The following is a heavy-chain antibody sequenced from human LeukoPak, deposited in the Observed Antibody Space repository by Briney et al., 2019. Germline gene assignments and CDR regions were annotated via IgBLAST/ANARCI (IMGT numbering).Heavy chain of an antibody. J-gene: IGHJ4*02. D-gene: IGHD4-17*01. CDR3: ARSGTVTTGYIAY. V-gene: IGHV4-39*07. Sequence: SETLSLTCSVSGGSISSTGHYWGWIRQSPEKGLDWIGSIYSNGNTYYNPSVKSRVTMSVDTSKNQFSLKLTSMTAAETAVYYCARSGTVTTGYIAYWGQGALVTVSS. CDR1: GGSISSTGHY. CDR2: IYSNGNT.